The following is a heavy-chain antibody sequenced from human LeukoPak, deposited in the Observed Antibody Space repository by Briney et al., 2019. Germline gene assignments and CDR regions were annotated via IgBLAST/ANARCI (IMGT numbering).Heavy chain of an antibody. CDR3: ARDASDGDLYYYDSSGPRNYYYYYYMDV. J-gene: IGHJ6*03. CDR1: GLTFSSYA. Sequence: PGGSLRLSCAASGLTFSSYAMSWVRQAPGKGLEWVSSISSSSSYIYYADSVKGRFTISRDNAKNSLYLQMNSLRAEDTAVYYCARDASDGDLYYYDSSGPRNYYYYYYMDVWGKGTTVTISS. CDR2: ISSSSSYI. D-gene: IGHD3-22*01. V-gene: IGHV3-21*01.